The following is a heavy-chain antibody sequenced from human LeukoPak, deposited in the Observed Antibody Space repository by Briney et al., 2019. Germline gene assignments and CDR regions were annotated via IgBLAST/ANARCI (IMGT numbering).Heavy chain of an antibody. D-gene: IGHD1-26*01. Sequence: GASVKVSCKVSGYTLTELSMHWVRQAPGKGLEWMGGFDPEDGETIYAQKFQGRVTMTEDTSTGTAYMELSSLRSEDTAVYYCATSHIYHSGSYYRSFDIWGQGTMVTVSS. CDR3: ATSHIYHSGSYYRSFDI. CDR2: FDPEDGET. J-gene: IGHJ3*02. CDR1: GYTLTELS. V-gene: IGHV1-24*01.